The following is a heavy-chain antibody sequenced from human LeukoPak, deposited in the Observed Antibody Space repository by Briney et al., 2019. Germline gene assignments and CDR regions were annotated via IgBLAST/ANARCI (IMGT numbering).Heavy chain of an antibody. Sequence: SETLSLTCAVYGGSFSGYYWSWIRQPPGKGLEWIGEINHSGSTNYNPSLKSRVTISVDTSKNQFSLKLSSVTAADTAVYYCARARYYYYYYMDVWGKGTTVTVSS. CDR3: ARARYYYYYYMDV. CDR1: GGSFSGYY. CDR2: INHSGST. V-gene: IGHV4-34*01. J-gene: IGHJ6*03.